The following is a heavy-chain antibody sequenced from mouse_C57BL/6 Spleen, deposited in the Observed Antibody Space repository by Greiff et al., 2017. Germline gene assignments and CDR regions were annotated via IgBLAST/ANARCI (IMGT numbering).Heavy chain of an antibody. Sequence: VQLQQSGAELVRPGASVKLSCTASGFNIKDDYMHWVKQRPEQGLEWIGWIDPENGDTEYASKFQGKATITADTSSNTAYLQLSSLTSDDTAFYYCTTDPAWFAYWGQGTLVTVSA. CDR3: TTDPAWFAY. CDR2: IDPENGDT. V-gene: IGHV14-4*01. J-gene: IGHJ3*01. CDR1: GFNIKDDY.